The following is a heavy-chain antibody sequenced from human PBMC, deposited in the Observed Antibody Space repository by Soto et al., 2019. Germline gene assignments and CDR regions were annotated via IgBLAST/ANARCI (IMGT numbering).Heavy chain of an antibody. Sequence: EVQVLESGGGLVQPGGSLRLSCEGSGFTVSSHAMTWLSQAPGKGPEWVSTITADGGTYYADSVKGRFAMSRDTSESTLYLQMNSLGAEDTAAYYCAPHVSCSGGSCQYDAFAIRGQGTMVTVSS. CDR2: ITADGGT. CDR1: GFTVSSHA. CDR3: APHVSCSGGSCQYDAFAI. D-gene: IGHD2-15*01. J-gene: IGHJ3*02. V-gene: IGHV3-23*01.